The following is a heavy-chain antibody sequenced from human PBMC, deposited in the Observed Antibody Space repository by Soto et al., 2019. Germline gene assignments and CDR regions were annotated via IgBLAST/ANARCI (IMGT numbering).Heavy chain of an antibody. J-gene: IGHJ4*02. V-gene: IGHV2-5*02. CDR3: AHSAKWLDYFYY. CDR1: GFSLSTNGVG. Sequence: QITLKESGPTLGKPTQTLTLTCTISGFSLSTNGVGVGWIRQPPGKALEWLAIIFWDDAKKYSPSLMSRLTITKDTSKNQVVLTMTNMDPVDTATYYCAHSAKWLDYFYYWGQGNMVTVSS. D-gene: IGHD6-19*01. CDR2: IFWDDAK.